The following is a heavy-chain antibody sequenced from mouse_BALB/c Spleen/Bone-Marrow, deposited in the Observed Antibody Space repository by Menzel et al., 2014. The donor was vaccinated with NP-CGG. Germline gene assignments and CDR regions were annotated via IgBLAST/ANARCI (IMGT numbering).Heavy chain of an antibody. J-gene: IGHJ2*01. CDR1: GYAFSSSW. CDR2: IYPGDGDT. D-gene: IGHD2-1*01. Sequence: VKLMESGPELVKPGASVKISCKASGYAFSSSWMNWVKQRPGQGLEWIGRIYPGDGDTNYNGKFKGKATLTADKSSSTAYMQLSSLTSVVSAVYFCARGGNYRFDYWGQGTTLTVSS. V-gene: IGHV1-82*01. CDR3: ARGGNYRFDY.